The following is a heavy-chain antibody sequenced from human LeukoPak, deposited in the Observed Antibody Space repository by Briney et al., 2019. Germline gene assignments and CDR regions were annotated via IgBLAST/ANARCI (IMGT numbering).Heavy chain of an antibody. D-gene: IGHD6-19*01. CDR1: GYTFTSYG. V-gene: IGHV1-18*01. CDR3: AREGIAVAGSHFDF. J-gene: IGHJ4*02. Sequence: ALVKVSCKASGYTFTSYGISWVRQAPGQGLEWMGWISAYNGNTNYAQKFQGRVTMTTDTFTNTAYMELRSLRSDDTAVYYCAREGIAVAGSHFDFWGQGTLVTVPS. CDR2: ISAYNGNT.